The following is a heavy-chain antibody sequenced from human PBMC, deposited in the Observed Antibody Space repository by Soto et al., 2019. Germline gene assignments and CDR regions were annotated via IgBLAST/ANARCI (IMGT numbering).Heavy chain of an antibody. CDR2: ISFDGDR. Sequence: GGSLRLSCTASGFDFSNSGIQWVRQTPGKGLEWVALISFDGDRYYVDSVKGRFTISRDNPTNTVYLQMNRLRPEDTGVYYCARDYARGWCQFWGQGTLVTVSS. J-gene: IGHJ4*02. V-gene: IGHV3-30*03. CDR1: GFDFSNSG. D-gene: IGHD2-8*02. CDR3: ARDYARGWCQF.